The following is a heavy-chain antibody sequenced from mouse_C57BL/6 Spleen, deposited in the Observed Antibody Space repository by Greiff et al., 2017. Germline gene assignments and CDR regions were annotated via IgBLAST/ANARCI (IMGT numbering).Heavy chain of an antibody. CDR3: ARPYYGNYGAWFAD. V-gene: IGHV1-55*01. CDR2: IYPGSGST. D-gene: IGHD2-10*01. J-gene: IGHJ3*01. Sequence: QVQLQQPGAELVKPGASVKMSCKASGYTFTSYWITWVKQKPGQGLEWIGDIYPGSGSTNYNEKFKSKATLTVDTSSSTAYMQLSSLTSEDSAVYYCARPYYGNYGAWFADWGKGTLVTVSA. CDR1: GYTFTSYW.